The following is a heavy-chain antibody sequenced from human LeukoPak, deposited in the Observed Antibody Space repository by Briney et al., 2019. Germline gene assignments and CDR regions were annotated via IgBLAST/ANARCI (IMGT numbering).Heavy chain of an antibody. CDR1: GFTFDDYG. D-gene: IGHD2-2*03. Sequence: PGGSLRLSCAASGFTFDDYGMSWVRQAPGKGLEWVSGINWNGGSTGYADSVKGRFTISRDNAKNSLYLQMNSLRAEDTALYYCARVDGYCSSTSCSDLYYFDYWGQGTLLTVSS. CDR3: ARVDGYCSSTSCSDLYYFDY. V-gene: IGHV3-20*04. CDR2: INWNGGST. J-gene: IGHJ4*02.